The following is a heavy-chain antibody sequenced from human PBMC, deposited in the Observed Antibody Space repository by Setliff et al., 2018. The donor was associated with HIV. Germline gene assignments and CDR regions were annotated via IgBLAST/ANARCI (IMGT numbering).Heavy chain of an antibody. CDR3: VRGIYDSSGFWYPHGDS. D-gene: IGHD3-22*01. CDR2: INAANGHA. J-gene: IGHJ5*01. V-gene: IGHV1-3*01. Sequence: GASVKVSCKASGFTFSKSAIHWVRQAPGQGLELMAWINAANGHAKYSQKFQGRVTMTRETSTSTAYLELSNLRAEDTAVYYCVRGIYDSSGFWYPHGDSWGQGTLVTVSS. CDR1: GFTFSKSA.